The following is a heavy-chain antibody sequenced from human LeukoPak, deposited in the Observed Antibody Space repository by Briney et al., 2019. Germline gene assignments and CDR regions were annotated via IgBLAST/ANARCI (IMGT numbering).Heavy chain of an antibody. Sequence: SETLSLTCTVSGGSISSSSYYWGGIRQPPGKGLEWIGSIYYSGSTYYNPSLKSRVTISVDTSKNQFSLKLSSVTAADTAVYYCARVGEFVYDSSGYSLDYWGQGTLVTVSS. CDR3: ARVGEFVYDSSGYSLDY. J-gene: IGHJ4*02. D-gene: IGHD3-22*01. V-gene: IGHV4-39*07. CDR2: IYYSGST. CDR1: GGSISSSSYY.